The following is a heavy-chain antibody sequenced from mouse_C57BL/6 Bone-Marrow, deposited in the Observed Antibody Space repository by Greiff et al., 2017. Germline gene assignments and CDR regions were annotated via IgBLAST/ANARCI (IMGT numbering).Heavy chain of an antibody. Sequence: QVQLQQSGAGLARPGASVKLSCKASGYTFTSYGISWVKQRTGQGLEWIGEIYPRSGNTYYNEKFKGKATLTADKSSSTAYMELRSLTSEDSAVYFCARSYYGSNFAYWGQGTLVTVSA. D-gene: IGHD1-1*01. CDR3: ARSYYGSNFAY. V-gene: IGHV1-81*01. J-gene: IGHJ3*01. CDR2: IYPRSGNT. CDR1: GYTFTSYG.